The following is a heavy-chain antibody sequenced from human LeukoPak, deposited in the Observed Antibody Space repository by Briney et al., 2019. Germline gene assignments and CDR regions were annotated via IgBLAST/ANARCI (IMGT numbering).Heavy chain of an antibody. CDR2: IYYSGST. CDR1: GDSLSSGNYY. V-gene: IGHV4-61*10. J-gene: IGHJ3*02. D-gene: IGHD1-26*01. Sequence: SETLSLTCIVSGDSLSSGNYYWTWIRQPAGKGLEWIGYIYYSGSTSYNPSLKSRVTISVDTSKKQFSLKLSSVTAADTAFYYCARYIVSYPHDAFDIWGQGTMVTVSS. CDR3: ARYIVSYPHDAFDI.